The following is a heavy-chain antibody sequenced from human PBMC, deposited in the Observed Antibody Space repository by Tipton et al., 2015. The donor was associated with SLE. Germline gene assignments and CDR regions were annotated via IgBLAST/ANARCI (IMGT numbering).Heavy chain of an antibody. Sequence: TLSLTCTVSSYSISSGYYWGWIRQPPGKGLEWIGSIYHSGSIYYSGNTYYNPSLESRVTISADTFKNQFSLKVTSVTAADTAVYFCARIHPNNYGDYGPLDYWGQGILVPVSS. CDR3: ARIHPNNYGDYGPLDY. CDR2: IYYSGNT. V-gene: IGHV4-38-2*02. J-gene: IGHJ4*02. CDR1: SYSISSGYY. D-gene: IGHD4-17*01.